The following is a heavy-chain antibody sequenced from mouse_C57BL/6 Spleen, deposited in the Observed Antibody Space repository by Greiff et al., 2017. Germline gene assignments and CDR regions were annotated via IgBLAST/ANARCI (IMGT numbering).Heavy chain of an antibody. V-gene: IGHV1-82*01. J-gene: IGHJ3*01. CDR1: GYAFSSSW. CDR2: IYPGDGDT. CDR3: ARGNPFAY. Sequence: VQRVESGPELVKPGASVKISCKASGYAFSSSWMNWVKQRPGKGLEWIGRIYPGDGDTNYNGKFKGKATLTADKSSSTAYMQLSSLTSEDSAVYFCARGNPFAYWGQGTLVTVSA.